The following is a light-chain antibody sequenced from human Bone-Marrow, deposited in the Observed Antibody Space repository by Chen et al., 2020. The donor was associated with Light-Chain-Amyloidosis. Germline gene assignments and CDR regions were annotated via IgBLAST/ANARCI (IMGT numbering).Light chain of an antibody. V-gene: IGKV3D-15*01. J-gene: IGKJ1*01. Sequence: EIVMTQSPATLSVSPGERVTLSCRASQSVSSNLAWYQQKPGQAPRLLIYGASTRATGVPARFSGSGSGTEFILTISSLQSEDFAVYYCQQYSNWPPWTFGQGTKVEVK. CDR2: GAS. CDR1: QSVSSN. CDR3: QQYSNWPPWT.